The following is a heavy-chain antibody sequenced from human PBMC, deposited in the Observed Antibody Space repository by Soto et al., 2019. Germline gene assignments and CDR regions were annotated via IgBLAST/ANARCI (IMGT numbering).Heavy chain of an antibody. V-gene: IGHV3-30-3*01. CDR2: ISYDGSNK. D-gene: IGHD2-2*01. CDR3: AKDPKRSSSTSRNNWFDP. Sequence: LRLSCEACGFKVNTYGMHWFRQTPGKELEWVALISYDGSNKYYADSVKGRFTISRDNSKNTLYLQMNSLRAEDTAVYYCAKDPKRSSSTSRNNWFDPWGQGTLVTVSS. J-gene: IGHJ5*02. CDR1: GFKVNTYG.